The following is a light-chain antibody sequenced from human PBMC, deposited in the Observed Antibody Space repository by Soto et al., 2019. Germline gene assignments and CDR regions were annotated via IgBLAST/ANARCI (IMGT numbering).Light chain of an antibody. Sequence: AIQLTQSPSSLAASTRDRVTNTCRASQGIASGLAWYQQKPGKAPKLLIQDASSLESGVPSRFSGSGSGTDFTLTIISLHPEDFATYHCQQVNSYPFTFGGGTKLEI. CDR2: DAS. J-gene: IGKJ2*01. CDR1: QGIASG. CDR3: QQVNSYPFT. V-gene: IGKV1-13*02.